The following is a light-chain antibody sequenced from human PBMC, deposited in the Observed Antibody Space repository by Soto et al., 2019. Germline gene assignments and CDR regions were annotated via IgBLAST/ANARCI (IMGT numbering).Light chain of an antibody. CDR2: AAS. CDR1: QTIRTN. Sequence: QMTQSPSSLSASVGDRVTITCRASQTIRTNLHWYQQKPTQAPKLLIYAASNLRSGVPSRFSGSRSGTHFTLTITSLQPEDFATYYCQQGFSTPWTFGPGTTVRI. J-gene: IGKJ1*01. CDR3: QQGFSTPWT. V-gene: IGKV1-39*01.